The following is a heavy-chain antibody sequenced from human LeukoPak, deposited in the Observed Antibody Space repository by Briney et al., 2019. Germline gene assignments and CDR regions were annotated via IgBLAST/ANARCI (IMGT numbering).Heavy chain of an antibody. D-gene: IGHD1-7*01. J-gene: IGHJ4*02. CDR2: INPNSGGT. V-gene: IGHV1-2*02. CDR1: GYTFTGYY. CDR3: ARDLIKSWNYGSGY. Sequence: ASVKVSCKASGYTFTGYYMHWVRQAPGQGLEWMGWINPNSGGTNYAQKFQGRVTMTRDTSISTAYMELSRLRSDDTAVYYCARDLIKSWNYGSGYWGQGTLVTVSS.